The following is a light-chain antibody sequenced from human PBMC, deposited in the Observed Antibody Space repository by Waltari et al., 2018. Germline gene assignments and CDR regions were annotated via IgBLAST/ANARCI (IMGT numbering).Light chain of an antibody. CDR3: QQYGSFWT. CDR2: GAS. V-gene: IGKV3-20*01. J-gene: IGKJ1*01. CDR1: QSVSSSY. Sequence: EIVLTQSPGTLSLSPGERATLSCRASQSVSSSYLAWYPQKPGQAPRLLVYGASSRATGIPDRFSGSGSGTDFTLTISRLEPEDFAVYYCQQYGSFWTFGQGTKVEIK.